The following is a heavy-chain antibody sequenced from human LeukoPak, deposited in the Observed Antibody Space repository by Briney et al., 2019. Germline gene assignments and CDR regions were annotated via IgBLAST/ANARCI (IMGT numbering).Heavy chain of an antibody. CDR1: GGSISSSSYY. CDR3: ARDSSSIPFDY. D-gene: IGHD6-6*01. V-gene: IGHV4-39*07. Sequence: SETLSLTCTVSGGSISSSSYYWGWIRQPPGKGLEWLGSIYYSGSTYYNPSLKSRVTISVDTSKNQFSLKLSSVTAADTAVYYCARDSSSIPFDYWGQGTLVTVSS. CDR2: IYYSGST. J-gene: IGHJ4*02.